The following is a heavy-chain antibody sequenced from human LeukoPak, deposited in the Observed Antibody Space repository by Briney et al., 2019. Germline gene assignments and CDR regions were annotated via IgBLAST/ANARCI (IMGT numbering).Heavy chain of an antibody. CDR1: GFIFNSHS. CDR2: ISSTSSYI. J-gene: IGHJ6*03. CDR3: ARSNGWYHRGPDYYYYYMDV. D-gene: IGHD6-19*01. Sequence: GGSLRLSCAASGFIFNSHSMNWVRQAPGKGLEWVSSISSTSSYIYYADSVKSRFTISRDNAKNSLYLQMNSLRAEDTAVHYCARSNGWYHRGPDYYYYYMDVWGKGTTVTVS. V-gene: IGHV3-21*01.